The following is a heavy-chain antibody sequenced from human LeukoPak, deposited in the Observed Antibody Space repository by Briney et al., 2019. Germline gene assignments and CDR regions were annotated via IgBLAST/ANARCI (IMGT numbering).Heavy chain of an antibody. Sequence: PGGSLRLSCAASGFTFSSYGMHWVRQAPGKGLEWVAVISYDGSNKYYADSVKGRFTISRDNSKNTLYLQMNSLRAEDTAVYYCAEDATRERSSWYYFDYWGQGTLVTVSS. CDR3: AEDATRERSSWYYFDY. CDR1: GFTFSSYG. J-gene: IGHJ4*02. V-gene: IGHV3-30*18. D-gene: IGHD6-13*01. CDR2: ISYDGSNK.